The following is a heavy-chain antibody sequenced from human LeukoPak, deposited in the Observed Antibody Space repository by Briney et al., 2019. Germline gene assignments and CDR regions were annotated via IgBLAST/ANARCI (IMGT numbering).Heavy chain of an antibody. J-gene: IGHJ4*02. D-gene: IGHD3-10*01. CDR1: GGSISSSSYY. V-gene: IGHV4-39*01. Sequence: SETLSLTCTVSGGSISSSSYYWGWIRQPPGKGLEWIGSIYYSGSTYYNPSLKSRVTISVDTSKNQFSLKLSSVTAADTAVYYCARGRITMVRGSFDYWGQGTLVTVSS. CDR3: ARGRITMVRGSFDY. CDR2: IYYSGST.